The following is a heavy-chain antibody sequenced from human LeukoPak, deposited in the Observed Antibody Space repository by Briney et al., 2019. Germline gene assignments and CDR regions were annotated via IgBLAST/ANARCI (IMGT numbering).Heavy chain of an antibody. CDR3: AKHGPVPGVGYFAFDY. CDR2: IWSDGNNK. CDR1: GFTLSRYG. D-gene: IGHD1-26*01. J-gene: IGHJ4*02. Sequence: GRSLRLSCAASGFTLSRYGMHWVRQAPGKGLEWVADIWSDGNNKYYADSVKGRFTISRDNSKNTLYLQMNSLRAEDTAVYYCAKHGPVPGVGYFAFDYWGQGTLVVVSS. V-gene: IGHV3-33*06.